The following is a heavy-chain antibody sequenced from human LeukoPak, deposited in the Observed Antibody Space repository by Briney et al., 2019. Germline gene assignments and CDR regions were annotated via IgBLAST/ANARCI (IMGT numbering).Heavy chain of an antibody. D-gene: IGHD3-22*01. J-gene: IGHJ5*02. CDR3: ARDSYYYDSSGYKLNWFDP. V-gene: IGHV4-59*01. CDR1: GGSFSGYY. CDR2: IYYSGST. Sequence: SETLSLTCAVYGGSFSGYYWSWIRQPPGKGLEWIGYIYYSGSTNYNPSLKSRVTISVDTSKNQFSLKLSSVTAADTAVYYCARDSYYYDSSGYKLNWFDPWGQGTLVTVSS.